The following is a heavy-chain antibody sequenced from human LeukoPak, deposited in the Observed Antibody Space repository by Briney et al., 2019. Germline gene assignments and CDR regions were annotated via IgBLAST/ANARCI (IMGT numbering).Heavy chain of an antibody. CDR2: MNPNSGNT. D-gene: IGHD3-9*01. CDR1: GYTFTSYD. V-gene: IGHV1-8*01. J-gene: IGHJ4*02. CDR3: ARVLRGYFDWLTTGGYFDY. Sequence: ASVKVSCKASGYTFTSYDINWVRQATGQGLEWMGWMNPNSGNTGCAQKFQGRVTMTRNTSISTAYMELSSLRSEDTAVYYCARVLRGYFDWLTTGGYFDYWGQGTLVTVSS.